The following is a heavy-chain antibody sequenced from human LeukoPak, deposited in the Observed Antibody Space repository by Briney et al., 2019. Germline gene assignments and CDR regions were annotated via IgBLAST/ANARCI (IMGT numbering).Heavy chain of an antibody. Sequence: GEPVKISCTSAAYTFTYYGIAWVRRLRGPNQGEMGIAYPGDSDARYWPPFEGQVTISADKSIDTAYLEWSSLGASDSAIYYCARPHYFRTIADAFDVWGQGTLVAVSS. J-gene: IGHJ3*01. V-gene: IGHV5-51*01. CDR2: AYPGDSDA. CDR1: AYTFTYYG. D-gene: IGHD1-7*01. CDR3: ARPHYFRTIADAFDV.